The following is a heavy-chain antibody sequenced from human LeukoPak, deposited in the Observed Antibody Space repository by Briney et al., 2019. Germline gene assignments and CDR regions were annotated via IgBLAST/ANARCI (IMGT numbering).Heavy chain of an antibody. D-gene: IGHD5-18*01. CDR2: ISYDGSNK. V-gene: IGHV3-30*04. CDR1: GFTFSSYA. CDR3: ARDVDSGYSYGTFDY. J-gene: IGHJ4*02. Sequence: GGSLRLSCAASGFTFSSYAMHWVRQAPGKGLEWVAVISYDGSNKYYADSVKGRFTISRDNSKNTLYLQMNSLRAEDTAVYYCARDVDSGYSYGTFDYWGQGTLVTVSS.